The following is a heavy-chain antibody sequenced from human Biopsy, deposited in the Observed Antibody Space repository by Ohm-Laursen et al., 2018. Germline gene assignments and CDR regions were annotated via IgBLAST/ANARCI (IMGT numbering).Heavy chain of an antibody. V-gene: IGHV4-59*01. D-gene: IGHD3-22*01. CDR1: GDSISSYY. CDR3: ARDRGYYSDRTVPGYFDL. CDR2: VYYTGST. J-gene: IGHJ2*01. Sequence: TLSLTCTVSGDSISSYYWSWIRQPPGKGLQWIKYVYYTGSTDYNPSLQSRVTISVDTSKNHFSLRLRSVTPADTAIYYCARDRGYYSDRTVPGYFDLWGRGTLVTVSS.